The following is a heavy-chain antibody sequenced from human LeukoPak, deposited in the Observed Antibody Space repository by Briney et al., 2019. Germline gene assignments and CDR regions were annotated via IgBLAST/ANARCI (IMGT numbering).Heavy chain of an antibody. CDR2: IIPILGSA. CDR3: ARGLGYCSGGSCYGDYYYGMDV. V-gene: IGHV1-69*13. Sequence: ASVKVSCKASGGTFSSYAISWVRQAPGQGLEWMGGIIPILGSANYAQKFQGRVTITADESTSIAYMELSSLRSEDTVVYYCARGLGYCSGGSCYGDYYYGMDVWGKGTTVTVSS. J-gene: IGHJ6*04. D-gene: IGHD2-15*01. CDR1: GGTFSSYA.